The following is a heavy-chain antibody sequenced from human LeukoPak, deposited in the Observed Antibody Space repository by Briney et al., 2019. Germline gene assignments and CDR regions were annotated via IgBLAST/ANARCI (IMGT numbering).Heavy chain of an antibody. Sequence: SETLSLTCAVSADSFSSHYWTWIRQSPGTGLEWIGYISYIGSTNYNPSLKSRVTISIDTSKNQFSLKLRSVTAADTAVYYCARDLVTVTKGFDISGQGTMVSVSS. V-gene: IGHV4-59*11. D-gene: IGHD4-17*01. J-gene: IGHJ3*02. CDR3: ARDLVTVTKGFDI. CDR1: ADSFSSHY. CDR2: ISYIGST.